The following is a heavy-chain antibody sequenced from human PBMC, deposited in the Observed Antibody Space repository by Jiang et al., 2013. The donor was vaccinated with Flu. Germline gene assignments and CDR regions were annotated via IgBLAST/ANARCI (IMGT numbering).Heavy chain of an antibody. CDR3: ARGVALYYYYGMDV. V-gene: IGHV4-34*01. CDR2: INHSGST. J-gene: IGHJ6*02. D-gene: IGHD2-15*01. Sequence: LLKPSETLSLTCAVYGGSFSGYYWSWIRQPPGKGLEWIGEINHSGSTNYNPSLRSRVTISVDTSKNQFSLKLSSVTAADTAVYYCARGVALYYYYGMDVWGQGTTVTVSS. CDR1: GGSFSGYY.